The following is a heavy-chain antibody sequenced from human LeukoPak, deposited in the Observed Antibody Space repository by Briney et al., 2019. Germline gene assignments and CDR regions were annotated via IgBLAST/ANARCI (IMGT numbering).Heavy chain of an antibody. Sequence: ASVKVSCKVSGYTLTELSMHWVRQAPGKGLEWMGGFDPEDGETIYAQKFQGRVTMTEDTSTDTAYMELSSLRSEGTAVYYCATDSPPSYGDYEYYYYGMDVWGQGTTVTVSS. CDR1: GYTLTELS. CDR2: FDPEDGET. J-gene: IGHJ6*02. V-gene: IGHV1-24*01. CDR3: ATDSPPSYGDYEYYYYGMDV. D-gene: IGHD4-17*01.